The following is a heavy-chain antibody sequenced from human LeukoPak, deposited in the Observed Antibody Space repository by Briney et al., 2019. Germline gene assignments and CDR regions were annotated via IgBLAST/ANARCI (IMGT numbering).Heavy chain of an antibody. V-gene: IGHV4-34*01. D-gene: IGHD4-17*01. Sequence: SETLSLTCAVYGGSFSGYYWSWIRQPPGKGLEWIGEINHSGSTNYNPSLKSRVTISVDTSKNQFSLKLSSVTAADTAVYYCARLGYGDYVNDAFDIWGQGTMVTVSS. CDR3: ARLGYGDYVNDAFDI. CDR1: GGSFSGYY. J-gene: IGHJ3*02. CDR2: INHSGST.